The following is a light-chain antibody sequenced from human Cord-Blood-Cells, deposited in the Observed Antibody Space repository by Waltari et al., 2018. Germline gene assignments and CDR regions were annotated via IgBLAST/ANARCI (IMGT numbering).Light chain of an antibody. CDR1: SANIGAGYD. CDR3: QSYDSSLSGSV. J-gene: IGLJ2*01. V-gene: IGLV1-40*01. CDR2: GNS. Sequence: QSVLTQPPSVSGAPGQRVPIPCTGSSANIGAGYDLHWYQQLPGTAPKLLIYGNSNRPSGVPDRFSGSKSGTSASLAITGLQAEDEADYYCQSYDSSLSGSVFGGGTKLTVL.